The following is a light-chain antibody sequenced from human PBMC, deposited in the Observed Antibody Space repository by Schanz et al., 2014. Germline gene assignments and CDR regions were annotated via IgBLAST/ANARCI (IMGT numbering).Light chain of an antibody. CDR3: SSYTSINTVV. CDR1: SSDVGGYNY. J-gene: IGLJ3*02. V-gene: IGLV2-14*03. Sequence: QSALTQPASVSGSPGQSITISCTGTSSDVGGYNYVSWFQHHPGKAPKLIIYDVTSRPSGVSNRFSGSKSGNTASLTISGLLAEDEADYSCSSYTSINTVVFGGGTKLTVL. CDR2: DVT.